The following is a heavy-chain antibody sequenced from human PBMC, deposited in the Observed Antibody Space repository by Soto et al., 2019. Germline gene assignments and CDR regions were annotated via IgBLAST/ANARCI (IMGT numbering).Heavy chain of an antibody. J-gene: IGHJ6*02. CDR1: GYTFTSYD. V-gene: IGHV1-8*01. CDR2: MNPNSANT. D-gene: IGHD2-8*01. Sequence: ASVKVSCKASGYTFTSYDINWVRQATGQGLEWMGWMNPNSANTGYAQKFQGRVTMTRDTSISTTYMELSRLRSDDTAVYYCARALYCTNGVCDGMDVWGQGTTVTVSS. CDR3: ARALYCTNGVCDGMDV.